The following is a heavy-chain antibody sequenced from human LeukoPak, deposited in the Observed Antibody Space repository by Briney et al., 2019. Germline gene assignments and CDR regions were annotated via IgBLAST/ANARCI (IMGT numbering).Heavy chain of an antibody. Sequence: GGSLRLSCVASGFISSNSWMSWVRQAPGKGLEWVANIKHDGGEKYYVDSVKGRFTISRDNAKNSLDLQMNNLRVEDTAVYYCATSQTTSGRYGNAFDIWGQGTTVTV. CDR1: GFISSNSW. CDR2: IKHDGGEK. D-gene: IGHD6-19*01. V-gene: IGHV3-7*01. CDR3: ATSQTTSGRYGNAFDI. J-gene: IGHJ3*02.